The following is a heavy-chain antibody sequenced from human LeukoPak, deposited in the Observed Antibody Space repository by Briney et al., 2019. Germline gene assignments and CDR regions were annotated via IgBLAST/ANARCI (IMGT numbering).Heavy chain of an antibody. CDR2: VYARGNT. D-gene: IGHD5-18*01. J-gene: IGHJ3*02. Sequence: SETLSLTCTVSDDSISNYYWSWIRQPPGKGLEWIRSVYARGNTNDNPSLKSRVTISVDTSKNQFSLKLSSVTAADTAMYYCARAIYSFGYADAFDIWGQGTLVTVSS. CDR3: ARAIYSFGYADAFDI. CDR1: DDSISNYY. V-gene: IGHV4-59*01.